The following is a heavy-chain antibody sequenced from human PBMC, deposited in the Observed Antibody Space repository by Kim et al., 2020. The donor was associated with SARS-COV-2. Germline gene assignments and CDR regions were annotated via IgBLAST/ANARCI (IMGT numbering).Heavy chain of an antibody. V-gene: IGHV4-31*03. Sequence: SETLSLTCTVSGGSISSGGYYWSWIRQHPGKGLEWIGYIYYSGSTYYNPSLKSRVTISVDTSKNQFSLKLSSVTAADTAVYYCARDSQYYFDYWGQGTLVTVSS. J-gene: IGHJ4*02. CDR2: IYYSGST. CDR3: ARDSQYYFDY. CDR1: GGSISSGGYY.